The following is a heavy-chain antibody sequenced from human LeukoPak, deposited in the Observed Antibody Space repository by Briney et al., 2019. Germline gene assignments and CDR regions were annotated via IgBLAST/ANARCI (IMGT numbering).Heavy chain of an antibody. CDR2: ITGSGGNT. CDR1: GFTSSTYA. CDR3: GKARVGYDY. J-gene: IGHJ4*02. D-gene: IGHD5-12*01. Sequence: GGSLRLSCAASGFTSSTYAMNWVRQAPGKGLEWVSGITGSGGNTYYADSVKGRFTISRDNSKDTLYLQMNSLRAEDTAVYYCGKARVGYDYWGQGTLVTVSS. V-gene: IGHV3-23*01.